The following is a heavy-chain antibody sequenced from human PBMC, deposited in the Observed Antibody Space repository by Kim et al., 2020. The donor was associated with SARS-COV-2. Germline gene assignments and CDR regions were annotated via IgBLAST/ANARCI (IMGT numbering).Heavy chain of an antibody. CDR1: GYTFTGYY. V-gene: IGHV1-2*02. Sequence: ASVKVSCKASGYTFTGYYMHWVRQAPGQGLEWMGWINPNSGGTNYAQKFQGRVTMTRDTSISTAYMELSRLRSDDTAVYYCASARDTAMVIFDYWGQGTLVTVSS. D-gene: IGHD5-18*01. CDR2: INPNSGGT. CDR3: ASARDTAMVIFDY. J-gene: IGHJ4*02.